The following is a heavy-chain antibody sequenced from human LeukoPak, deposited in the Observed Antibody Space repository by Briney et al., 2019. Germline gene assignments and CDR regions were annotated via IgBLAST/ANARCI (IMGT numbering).Heavy chain of an antibody. CDR1: GFTFSRDG. Sequence: GGSLRLSCSASGFTFSRDGMHWVRQAPGEGLEYVSTISNNGGSIYYADSVRGRFTISRDNSKNTLYLQLSSLRAEDTAVYYCVKARSGSYVSDYWGQGTLVTVSS. D-gene: IGHD2-15*01. J-gene: IGHJ4*02. CDR2: ISNNGGSI. V-gene: IGHV3-64D*06. CDR3: VKARSGSYVSDY.